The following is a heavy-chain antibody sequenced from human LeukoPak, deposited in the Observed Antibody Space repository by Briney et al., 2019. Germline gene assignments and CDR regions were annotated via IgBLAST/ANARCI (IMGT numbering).Heavy chain of an antibody. J-gene: IGHJ3*02. CDR1: GGTFSSYA. Sequence: SVKVSCKASGGTFSSYAISWVRQAPGQGLEWMGRIIPIFGTANYAQKFQGRVTITTDESTSTAYMELSSLRSEDTAVYYCARPIQMAYDAFDIWGQGTMVTVSS. V-gene: IGHV1-69*05. CDR3: ARPIQMAYDAFDI. CDR2: IIPIFGTA. D-gene: IGHD5-24*01.